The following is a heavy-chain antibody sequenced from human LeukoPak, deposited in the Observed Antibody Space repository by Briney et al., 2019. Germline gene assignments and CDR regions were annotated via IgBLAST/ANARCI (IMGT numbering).Heavy chain of an antibody. V-gene: IGHV1-18*01. CDR3: ARDGCSSTSCSLSGYYGMDV. CDR2: ISAYNGNT. CDR1: GYTFTSYG. D-gene: IGHD2-2*01. J-gene: IGHJ6*02. Sequence: ASVKVSCKASGYTFTSYGISWVRQAPGQGLEWMGWISAYNGNTNYAQKLQDRVTMTTDTSTSTAYMELRSLRFDDTAVYYCARDGCSSTSCSLSGYYGMDVWGQGTTVTVSS.